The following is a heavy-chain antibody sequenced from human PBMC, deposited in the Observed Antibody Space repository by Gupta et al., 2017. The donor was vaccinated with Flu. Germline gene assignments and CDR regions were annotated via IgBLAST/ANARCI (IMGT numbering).Heavy chain of an antibody. J-gene: IGHJ4*02. V-gene: IGHV1-3*01. Sequence: QVHLVQSGAEVRKPGASVTVSCRASGSGLRSTDAIHWVSQATGKWLEWMGWIKGFSGDTRYSQNLQDRVTVSTDTSATTAYMELSSLRSEDTAGYYCARGYTTGWYHDDWGQGTPVIVSS. CDR3: ARGYTTGWYHDD. CDR1: GSGLRSTDA. CDR2: IKGFSGDT. D-gene: IGHD6-19*01.